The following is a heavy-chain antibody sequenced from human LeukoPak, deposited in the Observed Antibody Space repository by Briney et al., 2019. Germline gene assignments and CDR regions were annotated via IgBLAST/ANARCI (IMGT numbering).Heavy chain of an antibody. CDR1: GGSISSGDYY. Sequence: SETLSLTCTVSGGSISSGDYYWSWIRQPPGKGLEWIGYIYYSGSTYYNPSLKSRVTISVDTSKNQFSLKLSSVTAADTAVYYCAREVVPAAPPDNWFDPWGLGTLVTVSS. J-gene: IGHJ5*02. V-gene: IGHV4-30-4*01. CDR2: IYYSGST. D-gene: IGHD2-2*01. CDR3: AREVVPAAPPDNWFDP.